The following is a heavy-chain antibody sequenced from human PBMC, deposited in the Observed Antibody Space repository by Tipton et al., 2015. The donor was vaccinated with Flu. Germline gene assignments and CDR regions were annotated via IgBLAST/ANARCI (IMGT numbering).Heavy chain of an antibody. CDR1: GGSISSYY. CDR3: ARDRGGYCSSTSCYTHAAFDI. Sequence: TLSLTCTVSGGSISSYYWSWIRQHPGKGLERIGNIYYRGSTTYNPSLKSRVTISVDTSKNQFSLKLSSVTAADKAVYYCARDRGGYCSSTSCYTHAAFDIWGQGTMVTVSS. CDR2: IYYRGST. J-gene: IGHJ3*02. V-gene: IGHV4-59*01. D-gene: IGHD2-2*02.